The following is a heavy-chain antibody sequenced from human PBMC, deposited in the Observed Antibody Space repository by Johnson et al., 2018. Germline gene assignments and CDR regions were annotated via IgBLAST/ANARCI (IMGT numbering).Heavy chain of an antibody. J-gene: IGHJ6*02. D-gene: IGHD3-10*01. CDR1: GFTFSSYW. CDR2: IQTDGSRT. V-gene: IGHV3-74*01. Sequence: EVQLVESGGGLVQPGGSSRLSCAASGFTFSSYWMHWVRQAPGKGLVWVSRIQTDGSRTNYADSVKGRFTISRDNAKNTLYLQMNSLRAEDTAVDYCARGCRGWYGSDVWGQGTTVTVSS. CDR3: ARGCRGWYGSDV.